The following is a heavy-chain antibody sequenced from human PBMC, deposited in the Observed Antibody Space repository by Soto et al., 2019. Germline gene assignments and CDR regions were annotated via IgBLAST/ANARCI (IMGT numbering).Heavy chain of an antibody. Sequence: QVQLVQSGAEVKKPGASVKVSCKASGYTFTSYAMHWVRQAPGQRLEWMGWINAGNGNTKYSQKFQGRVTMTRETSASTDYMELSSLRSEDTAVYYCARGDSMVRGVILDAFDIWGQGTMVTVSS. CDR1: GYTFTSYA. CDR3: ARGDSMVRGVILDAFDI. V-gene: IGHV1-3*01. J-gene: IGHJ3*02. CDR2: INAGNGNT. D-gene: IGHD3-10*01.